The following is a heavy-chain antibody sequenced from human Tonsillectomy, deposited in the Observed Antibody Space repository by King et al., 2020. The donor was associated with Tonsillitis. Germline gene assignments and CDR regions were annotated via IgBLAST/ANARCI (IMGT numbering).Heavy chain of an antibody. CDR2: INSEGDGGTI. V-gene: IGHV3-15*01. Sequence: VQLVESGGGFVKPGGTLRLSCGGSGLTFSKSWMTWVRQAPGKGLEWVGRINSEGDGGTIDYAAHVKDRFIISRAASTNTLYLQLKSLIPEDTAMYYCTSNGYLCGTSQWSDSWGPGTVVTVSS. D-gene: IGHD5-18*01. CDR3: TSNGYLCGTSQWSDS. J-gene: IGHJ4*02. CDR1: GLTFSKSW.